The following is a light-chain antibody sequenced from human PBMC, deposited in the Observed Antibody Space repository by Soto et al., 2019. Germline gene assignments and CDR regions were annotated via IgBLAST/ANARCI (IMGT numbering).Light chain of an antibody. CDR1: SGHSNYA. CDR3: QTWGTGIVI. Sequence: QPVLTQSPSASASLGASVKLTCTLSSGHSNYAIAWHQQQPEKGPRYLMKLNRDGSHSKGDGIPNRFSGSSSGAERYLTISSLQSEDEADDYCQTWGTGIVIFGGGTKVTV. J-gene: IGLJ2*01. CDR2: LNRDGSH. V-gene: IGLV4-69*01.